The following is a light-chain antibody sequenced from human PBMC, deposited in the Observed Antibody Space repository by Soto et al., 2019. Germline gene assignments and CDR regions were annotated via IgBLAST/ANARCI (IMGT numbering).Light chain of an antibody. Sequence: EIVLTLSDGRVSAFRGERDTLCCTASQSVNNNVAWYQQKPGHTPRLLIYSASIGATGTPARFSGSGSGSDFTLTISSLQSDDFAVYFCQQYNKWPLTVGPGTKVDIK. CDR2: SAS. V-gene: IGKV3-15*01. CDR1: QSVNNN. CDR3: QQYNKWPLT. J-gene: IGKJ3*01.